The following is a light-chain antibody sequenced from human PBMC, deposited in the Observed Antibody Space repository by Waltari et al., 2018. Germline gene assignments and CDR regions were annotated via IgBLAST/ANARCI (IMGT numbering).Light chain of an antibody. CDR1: SGHSSNI. Sequence: QLVLTQSPSASASLGASVKLTCTLDSGHSSNIIAWHQQKPGKGPRFLMKVNSDGSHTKGDGIPDRFSGSSSGPERYLTISSVQSEDEADYYCQTGGHGTWVFGGGTKLTVL. J-gene: IGLJ3*02. V-gene: IGLV4-69*01. CDR3: QTGGHGTWV. CDR2: VNSDGSH.